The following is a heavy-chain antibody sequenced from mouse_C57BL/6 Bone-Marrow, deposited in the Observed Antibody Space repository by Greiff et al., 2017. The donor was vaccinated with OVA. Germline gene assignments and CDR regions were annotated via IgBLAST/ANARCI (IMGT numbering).Heavy chain of an antibody. CDR3: ARGDYGNWMDY. V-gene: IGHV1-52*01. CDR1: GYTFTSYW. Sequence: QVQLQQPGAELVRPGSSVKLSCKASGYTFTSYWMHWVKQRPIQGLEWIGNIDTSDSETHYNQKFKDKATLTVDKSSSTAYMQLSSLTSEDSAVYYCARGDYGNWMDYWGQGTSVTVSS. J-gene: IGHJ4*01. D-gene: IGHD2-1*01. CDR2: IDTSDSET.